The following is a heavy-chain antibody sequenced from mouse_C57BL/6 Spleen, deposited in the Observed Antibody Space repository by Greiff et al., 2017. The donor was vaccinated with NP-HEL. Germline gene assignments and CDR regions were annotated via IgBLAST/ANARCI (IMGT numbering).Heavy chain of an antibody. V-gene: IGHV1-80*01. D-gene: IGHD1-1*01. CDR1: GYAFSSYW. Sequence: QVQLQQSGAELVKPGASVKISCKASGYAFSSYWMNWVKQRPGKGLEWIGQIYPGDGDTNYNGKFKGKATLTADKSSSTAYMQLSSLTSEDSAVYFCARSRYGSSPHYYAMDYWGQGTSVTVSS. J-gene: IGHJ4*01. CDR3: ARSRYGSSPHYYAMDY. CDR2: IYPGDGDT.